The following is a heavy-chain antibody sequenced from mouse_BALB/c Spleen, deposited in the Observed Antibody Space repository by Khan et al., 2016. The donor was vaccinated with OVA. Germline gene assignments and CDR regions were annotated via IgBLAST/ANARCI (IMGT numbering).Heavy chain of an antibody. CDR1: GFTFSSYS. CDR3: ASHLTGSFDY. D-gene: IGHD4-1*01. Sequence: VQLVESGGDLVKPGGSLKLSCAASGFTFSSYSMSWVRQTPDKRLEWVATISSGGDYTYYPDSVKGRFTISRDNANNTLYLQMSSLKSEDTAMYYCASHLTGSFDYWGQGTLVTVSA. V-gene: IGHV5-6*01. J-gene: IGHJ3*01. CDR2: ISSGGDYT.